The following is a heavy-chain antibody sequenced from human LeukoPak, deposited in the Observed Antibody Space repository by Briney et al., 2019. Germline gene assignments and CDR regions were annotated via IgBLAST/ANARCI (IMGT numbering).Heavy chain of an antibody. CDR1: GYSFTRYW. CDR2: IYPGDSDT. D-gene: IGHD5-18*01. CDR3: ARLRYSYGYYYFDY. V-gene: IGHV5-51*01. Sequence: GEALKISCKGSGYSFTRYWIGWVRQMPGKGLDWMGIIYPGDSDTRYSPSFQGQVTISADKSISTAYLQWSSLQASDTAMYYCARLRYSYGYYYFDYWGQGTLVTVSS. J-gene: IGHJ4*02.